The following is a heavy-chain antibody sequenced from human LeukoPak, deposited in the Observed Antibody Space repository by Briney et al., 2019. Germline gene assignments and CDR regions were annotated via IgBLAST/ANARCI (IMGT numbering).Heavy chain of an antibody. J-gene: IGHJ4*02. CDR2: IYYSGST. D-gene: IGHD5/OR15-5a*01. V-gene: IGHV4-59*08. CDR1: GGSMSSYY. Sequence: SETLSLTCTVSGGSMSSYYWSWIRQPPGKGLEWIGYIYYSGSTNYNPSLKSRVTISVDTSKNQFSLKLSSVTGADTAVYYCARHSSVRSPFDYWGQGTLVTVSS. CDR3: ARHSSVRSPFDY.